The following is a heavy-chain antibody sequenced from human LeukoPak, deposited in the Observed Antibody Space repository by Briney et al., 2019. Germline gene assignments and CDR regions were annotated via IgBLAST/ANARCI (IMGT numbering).Heavy chain of an antibody. J-gene: IGHJ6*04. CDR2: INPNSGGT. CDR3: ARGMDYYGSGSYEDV. D-gene: IGHD3-10*01. Sequence: ASVKVSCKASGYTFTGYYMHWVRQAPGQGLEWMGWINPNSGGTNYAQKFQGRVTMTRDTSISTAYMELSRLRSDDTAVYYCARGMDYYGSGSYEDVWGKGTTVTISS. CDR1: GYTFTGYY. V-gene: IGHV1-2*02.